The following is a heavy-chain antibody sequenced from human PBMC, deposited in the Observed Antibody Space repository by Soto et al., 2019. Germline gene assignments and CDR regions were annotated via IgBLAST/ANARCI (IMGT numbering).Heavy chain of an antibody. V-gene: IGHV3-30*03. CDR3: PALEYSRSSGFHD. CDR2: ISYDGSYK. CDR1: GFIFSIYD. J-gene: IGHJ4*02. Sequence: GRSLILSCAASGFIFSIYDMHWVRQAPGKGLEWVAVISYDGSYKYFTDSVKGRFTVSRDNSKNTLDLEMNSLRPEDKAVYCCPALEYSRSSGFHDWGKGPLVT. D-gene: IGHD6-6*01.